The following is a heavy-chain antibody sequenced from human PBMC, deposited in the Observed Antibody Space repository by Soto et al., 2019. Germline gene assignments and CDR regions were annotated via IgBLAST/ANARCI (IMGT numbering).Heavy chain of an antibody. CDR1: GGSISSGGYY. J-gene: IGHJ6*02. Sequence: VQLQESGPGLVKPSQTLSLTCTVSGGSISSGGYYWSWIRQHPGKGLEWIGYIYYSGSTYYNPSLKSRVTISVDTSKNQFSLKLSSVTAADTAVYYCARAGSSSDYYYYGMDVWGQGTTVTVSS. V-gene: IGHV4-31*03. CDR2: IYYSGST. D-gene: IGHD6-6*01. CDR3: ARAGSSSDYYYYGMDV.